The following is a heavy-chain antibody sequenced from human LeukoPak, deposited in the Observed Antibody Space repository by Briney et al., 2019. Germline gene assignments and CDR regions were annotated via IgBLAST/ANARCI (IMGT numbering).Heavy chain of an antibody. CDR3: ARDQKVMFRGAWLPNWFDP. V-gene: IGHV3-11*01. Sequence: GGSLRLSCAASGFTFSDSFISWIRQAPGKGLEWVSYISYTGSSVYADSVKGRFTISRDNAKQSLYLQMNSLRAEDTAVYYCARDQKVMFRGAWLPNWFDPWGQGTLVTVSS. CDR2: ISYTGSSV. J-gene: IGHJ5*02. CDR1: GFTFSDSF. D-gene: IGHD3-10*01.